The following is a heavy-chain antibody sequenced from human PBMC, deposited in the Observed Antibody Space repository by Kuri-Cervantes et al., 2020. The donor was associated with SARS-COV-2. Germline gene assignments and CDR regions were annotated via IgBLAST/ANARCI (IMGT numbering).Heavy chain of an antibody. CDR2: INSGSSIT. CDR1: GFTVSRNY. CDR3: ARDPSSYGDYVGSYFDY. V-gene: IGHV3-48*02. J-gene: IGHJ4*02. D-gene: IGHD4-17*01. Sequence: GGSLRLSCAVSGFTVSRNYMSWVRQAPGKGLEWVSYINSGSSITYYADSVKGRFTISRDNAKDALYLQMSSLRDEDTAVYYCARDPSSYGDYVGSYFDYWGQGTLVTVSS.